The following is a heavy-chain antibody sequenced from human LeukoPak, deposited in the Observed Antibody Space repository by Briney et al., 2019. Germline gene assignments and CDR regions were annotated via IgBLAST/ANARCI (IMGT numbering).Heavy chain of an antibody. V-gene: IGHV1-2*02. J-gene: IGHJ4*02. Sequence: ASVKVSCKASGYTFTGYYMHRVRQAPGQGLEWMGWINPNSGGTNYAQKFQGRVTMTRDTSISTAYMELSRLRSDDTAVYYCASSRLLLRCGESTRFDYWGQGTLVTVSS. CDR1: GYTFTGYY. CDR3: ASSRLLLRCGESTRFDY. CDR2: INPNSGGT. D-gene: IGHD3-10*01.